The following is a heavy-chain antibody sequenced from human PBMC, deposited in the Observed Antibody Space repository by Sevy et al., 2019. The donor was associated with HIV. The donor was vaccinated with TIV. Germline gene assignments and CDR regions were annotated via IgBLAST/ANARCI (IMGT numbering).Heavy chain of an antibody. V-gene: IGHV3-49*04. D-gene: IGHD1-26*01. CDR2: FKSKDHGGTA. CDR1: GFTFGDYC. Sequence: GGSLRLSCATSGFTFGDYCMSWVRQAPGKGLEWISFFKSKDHGGTAENAASVKDRFTISRDDSKGIVYLQMNNLKTEDTAVYFCTRWSGSQSIFDYWGQGTLVTVS. J-gene: IGHJ4*02. CDR3: TRWSGSQSIFDY.